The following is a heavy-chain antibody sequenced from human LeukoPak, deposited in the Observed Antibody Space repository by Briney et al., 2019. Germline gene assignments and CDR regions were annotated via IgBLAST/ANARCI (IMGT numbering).Heavy chain of an antibody. CDR1: GYTFTSYG. Sequence: ASVKVSCKASGYTFTSYGISWVRQAPGQGLEWMGWISAYNGNTNYAQKLQGRVTMTTDTSTSTAYMELRSLRSDDTAVYYCARDKGLRPYYDFWSGYLYPYMDVWGKGTTVTVSS. V-gene: IGHV1-18*01. J-gene: IGHJ6*03. CDR3: ARDKGLRPYYDFWSGYLYPYMDV. D-gene: IGHD3-3*01. CDR2: ISAYNGNT.